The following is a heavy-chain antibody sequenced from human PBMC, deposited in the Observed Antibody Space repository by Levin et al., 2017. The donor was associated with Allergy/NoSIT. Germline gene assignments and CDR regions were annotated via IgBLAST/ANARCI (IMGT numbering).Heavy chain of an antibody. CDR1: GFTFSSYW. V-gene: IGHV3-7*01. J-gene: IGHJ4*02. CDR3: ARLGAIQSFDY. D-gene: IGHD2-2*02. Sequence: GESLKISCAASGFTFSSYWMSWVRQAPGKGLEWVANIKQDGSEKYYVDSVKGRFTISRDNAKNSLYLQMNSLRAEDTAVYYCARLGAIQSFDYWGQGTLVTVSS. CDR2: IKQDGSEK.